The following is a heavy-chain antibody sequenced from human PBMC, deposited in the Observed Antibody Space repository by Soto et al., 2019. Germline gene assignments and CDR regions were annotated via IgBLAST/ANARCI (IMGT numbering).Heavy chain of an antibody. CDR2: IYYTGST. V-gene: IGHV4-61*01. CDR3: ARSLSLYRRFDP. J-gene: IGHJ5*02. CDR1: GGSISSGTFS. D-gene: IGHD3-16*02. Sequence: SETLSLTCAVSGGSISSGTFSWTWIRQPPGKGLEFIGSIYYTGSTNYNPSLKSRVTISVDTSKNQFSLKLSSVTAADTAVYYRARSLSLYRRFDPWGQGTLVTVSS.